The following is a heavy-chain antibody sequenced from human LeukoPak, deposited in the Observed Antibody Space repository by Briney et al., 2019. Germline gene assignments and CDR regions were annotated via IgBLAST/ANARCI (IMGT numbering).Heavy chain of an antibody. CDR2: ISSSSSYI. V-gene: IGHV3-21*01. D-gene: IGHD3-10*01. CDR1: GFAFSSYS. CDR3: ARGDITMVRGEDYFDY. Sequence: GGSLRLSCAASGFAFSSYSMNWVRQAPGKGLEWVSSISSSSSYIYYADSVKGRFTISRDNAKNSLYLQMNSLRAEDTAVYYCARGDITMVRGEDYFDYWGQGTLVTVSS. J-gene: IGHJ4*02.